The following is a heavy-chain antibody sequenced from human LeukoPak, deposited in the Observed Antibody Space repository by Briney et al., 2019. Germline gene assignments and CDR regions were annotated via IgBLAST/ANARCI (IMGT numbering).Heavy chain of an antibody. J-gene: IGHJ5*02. CDR1: GYTFTAHY. CDR2: MNPNSGAT. Sequence: ASVKVSCKASGYTFTAHYMHWVRQAPGQGLEWMGWMNPNSGATNYAQKLQGRVTMTTDTSTSTVYMELRSLRSDDTAVYYCARAAPSITIFGVVIKEYNWFDPWGQGTLVTVSS. D-gene: IGHD3-3*01. CDR3: ARAAPSITIFGVVIKEYNWFDP. V-gene: IGHV1-2*02.